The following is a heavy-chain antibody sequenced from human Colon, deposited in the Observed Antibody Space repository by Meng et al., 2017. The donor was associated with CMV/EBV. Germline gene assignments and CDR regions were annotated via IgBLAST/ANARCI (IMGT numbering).Heavy chain of an antibody. Sequence: GSLRLSCNVSGGSISSTSYYWAWIRQSPGKGLEWIGSVYYSGSTYSNPSLSSRLSISVGRSKNQFFLRLSSVTAADTAVYYCARDRHSEVVIALQGTFDIWGQGTRVTVSS. CDR1: GGSISSTSYY. D-gene: IGHD2-21*01. CDR3: ARDRHSEVVIALQGTFDI. V-gene: IGHV4-39*07. CDR2: VYYSGST. J-gene: IGHJ3*02.